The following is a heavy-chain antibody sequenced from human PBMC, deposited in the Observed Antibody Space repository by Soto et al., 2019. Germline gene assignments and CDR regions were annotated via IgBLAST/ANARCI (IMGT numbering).Heavy chain of an antibody. Sequence: DVQLVESGGGLVQPGGSLRLSCAASGFTFDDYSMHWVRQAPGKGLEWVSGISWNSDFIGYADFVRGRFTISRDDAKNSLYLQMNSLRAEDTALYYCAKRACTSTTCHNYFDFWGQGTLVTVSS. CDR1: GFTFDDYS. D-gene: IGHD2-2*02. CDR3: AKRACTSTTCHNYFDF. V-gene: IGHV3-9*01. J-gene: IGHJ4*02. CDR2: ISWNSDFI.